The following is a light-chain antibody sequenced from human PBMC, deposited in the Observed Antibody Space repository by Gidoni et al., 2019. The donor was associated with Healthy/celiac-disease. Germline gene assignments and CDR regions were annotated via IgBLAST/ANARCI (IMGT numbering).Light chain of an antibody. J-gene: IGLJ3*02. Sequence: SPVLTQPPPVPGGPGQTARITCGGNNIGSKSVHWYQQKPGQAPVLVVYDDSDRPSGIPERFSGSNSGNTATLTISRVEAGDEADYYCQVWDSSSDLVFGGGTKLTVL. V-gene: IGLV3-21*02. CDR2: DDS. CDR1: NIGSKS. CDR3: QVWDSSSDLV.